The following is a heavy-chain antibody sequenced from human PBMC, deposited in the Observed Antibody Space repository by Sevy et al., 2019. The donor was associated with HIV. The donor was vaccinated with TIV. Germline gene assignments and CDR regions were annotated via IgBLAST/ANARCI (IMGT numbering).Heavy chain of an antibody. V-gene: IGHV4-34*01. CDR2: INHSGSI. CDR1: GGSFSGYY. Sequence: SETLSLTCAVYGGSFSGYYWSWIRQPPGKGLEWIGEINHSGSINYDPCLKRRVTISVDTSKNQFSLKLSSVTAADTAVYYCARRTTVVTPITARIGYFDYWGQGTLVTVSS. J-gene: IGHJ4*02. D-gene: IGHD4-17*01. CDR3: ARRTTVVTPITARIGYFDY.